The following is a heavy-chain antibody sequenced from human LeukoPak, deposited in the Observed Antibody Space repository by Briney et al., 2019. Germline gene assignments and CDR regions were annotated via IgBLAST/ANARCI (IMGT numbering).Heavy chain of an antibody. D-gene: IGHD2-21*02. V-gene: IGHV3-9*01. CDR1: GFTFDDYA. CDR2: ISYNSDTI. J-gene: IGHJ2*01. Sequence: PGGSLRLSCAASGFTFDDYAMHWVRQAPGKGLEWVSGISYNSDTIAYADSVKGRFTISRDNAKNSLYLQMNSLRAEDTALYYCVKDYCGGDCYSGWYFDLWGRGTLVTVSS. CDR3: VKDYCGGDCYSGWYFDL.